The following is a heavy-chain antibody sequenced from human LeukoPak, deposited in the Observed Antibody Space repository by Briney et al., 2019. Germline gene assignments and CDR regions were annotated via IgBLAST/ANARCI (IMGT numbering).Heavy chain of an antibody. CDR2: INHSGST. CDR1: GGSFSGYY. J-gene: IGHJ4*02. CDR3: ARDFTLWDDFYGSGSSDY. D-gene: IGHD3-10*01. V-gene: IGHV4-34*01. Sequence: SETLSLTCAVYGGSFSGYYWSWIRQPPGKGLEWLGEINHSGSTKYNPSLKSRVTISVDTSKNQFSLKLSSVTAADTAVYYCARDFTLWDDFYGSGSSDYWGQGTLVTVSS.